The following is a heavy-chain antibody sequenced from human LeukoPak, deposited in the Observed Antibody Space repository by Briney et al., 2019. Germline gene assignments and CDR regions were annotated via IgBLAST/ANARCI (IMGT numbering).Heavy chain of an antibody. Sequence: GRSLRLSCAASGFTFSSFGMHWVRQAPGKGLEWVALISYDGSNEHYADSVKGRFTISRVNSKNALYLQMNSLRAGDTAVYYCAKVPYYGDFYNYGVDVWGQGATVTVSS. D-gene: IGHD4-17*01. J-gene: IGHJ6*02. CDR3: AKVPYYGDFYNYGVDV. V-gene: IGHV3-30*18. CDR2: ISYDGSNE. CDR1: GFTFSSFG.